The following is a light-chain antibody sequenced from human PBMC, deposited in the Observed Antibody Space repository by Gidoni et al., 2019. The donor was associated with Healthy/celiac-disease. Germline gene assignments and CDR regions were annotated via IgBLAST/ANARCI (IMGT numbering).Light chain of an antibody. CDR3: VLYMGSGLWV. Sequence: QTVVTQEPSFSVSPGGTVTPTCGLSSGSVSTRYYPSWYQQTPGQAPRTLIYSTNTRSSGVPDRFSGSILGNKAALTITGAQADDESDYYCVLYMGSGLWVFGGGTKLTVL. V-gene: IGLV8-61*01. CDR1: SGSVSTRYY. CDR2: STN. J-gene: IGLJ3*02.